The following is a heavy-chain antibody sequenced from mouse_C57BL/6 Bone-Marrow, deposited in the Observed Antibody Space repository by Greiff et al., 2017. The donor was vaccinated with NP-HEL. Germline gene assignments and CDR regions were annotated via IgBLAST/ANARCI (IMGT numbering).Heavy chain of an antibody. J-gene: IGHJ4*01. CDR1: GISITTGNYR. CDR3: ARDGGLLKAMDY. CDR2: IYYSGTI. D-gene: IGHD1-1*01. Sequence: EVKLQESGPGLVKPSQSVFLTCTVTGISITTGNYRWSWIRQFPGNKLEWIGYIYYSGTITYNPSLTNRTSITRDTPKNQFFLEMNSLTAEDTATYYCARDGGLLKAMDYWGQGTSVTVSS. V-gene: IGHV3-5*01.